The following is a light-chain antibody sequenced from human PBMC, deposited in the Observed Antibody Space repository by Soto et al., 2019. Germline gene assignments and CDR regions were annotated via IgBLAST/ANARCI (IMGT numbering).Light chain of an antibody. V-gene: IGKV3-15*01. J-gene: IGKJ5*01. CDR2: GAS. CDR1: QSVSSK. Sequence: EIVMTPSPSTLSVSPWERTTLSFMASQSVSSKLAWYQQKPGQAPRLLIYGASTRATGIPARFSGSGSGTEFTLTISSLQSEDFAVYYCQQYNTWPPITFGQGTRLEIK. CDR3: QQYNTWPPIT.